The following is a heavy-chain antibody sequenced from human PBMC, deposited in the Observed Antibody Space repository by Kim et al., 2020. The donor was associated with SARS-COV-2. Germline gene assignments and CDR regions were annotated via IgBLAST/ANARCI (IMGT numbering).Heavy chain of an antibody. Sequence: GGSLRLSCAASGFTFSSYWMSWVRQAPGKGLEWVANIKQDGSEKYYVDSVKGRFTISRDNAKNSLYLQMNSLRAGDTAVYYCARDGSGSYYNVDWFDPWGQGTLVTVSS. V-gene: IGHV3-7*01. CDR3: ARDGSGSYYNVDWFDP. J-gene: IGHJ5*02. D-gene: IGHD3-10*01. CDR1: GFTFSSYW. CDR2: IKQDGSEK.